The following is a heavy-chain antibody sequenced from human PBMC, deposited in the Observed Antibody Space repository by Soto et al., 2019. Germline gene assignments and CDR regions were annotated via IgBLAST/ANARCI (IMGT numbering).Heavy chain of an antibody. J-gene: IGHJ5*02. V-gene: IGHV1-69*04. CDR3: AGDPDSHYNDSHASSYP. CDR1: GGTFSTYT. D-gene: IGHD4-4*01. CDR2: IIPIIGII. Sequence: SVKVSCKASGGTFSTYTITWVRQAPGQGLEWMGRIIPIIGIINYAQKFQGRVTISADKFTGTAYMELTGLRSGDTAVYYCAGDPDSHYNDSHASSYPWGQGTLVTVS.